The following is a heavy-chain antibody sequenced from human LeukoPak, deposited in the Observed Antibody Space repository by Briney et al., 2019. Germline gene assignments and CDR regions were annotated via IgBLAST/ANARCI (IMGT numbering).Heavy chain of an antibody. D-gene: IGHD6-13*01. CDR2: IYPGDSDT. CDR1: GYSFTSYW. CDR3: ARGIVVTGTYTDAFDI. V-gene: IGHV5-51*01. J-gene: IGHJ3*02. Sequence: VESLKISCKGSGYSFTSYWIGWVRQMPGKGLEWMGIIYPGDSDTRYSPSFQGQVTISADKSISTAYLQWSSLKASDTAMYYCARGIVVTGTYTDAFDIWGQGTMVTVSS.